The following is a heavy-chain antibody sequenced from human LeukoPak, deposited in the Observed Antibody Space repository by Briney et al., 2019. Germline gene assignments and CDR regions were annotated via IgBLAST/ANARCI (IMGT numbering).Heavy chain of an antibody. Sequence: SETLSLTCTVSGGSISSGSYYWSWIRQPAGKGLEWIGRIYTSGSTNYNPSLKSRFTISVDTSKNQFSLKLSSVTAADTAVYYCAREGVLDPFDIWGQGTMVTVSS. CDR2: IYTSGST. CDR1: GGSISSGSYY. V-gene: IGHV4-61*02. J-gene: IGHJ3*02. D-gene: IGHD3-10*01. CDR3: AREGVLDPFDI.